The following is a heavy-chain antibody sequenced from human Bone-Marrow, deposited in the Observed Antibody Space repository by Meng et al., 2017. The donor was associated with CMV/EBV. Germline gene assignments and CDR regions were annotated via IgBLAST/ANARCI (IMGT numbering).Heavy chain of an antibody. J-gene: IGHJ6*02. CDR2: INHSGSN. D-gene: IGHD2-2*01. V-gene: IGHV4-34*01. CDR1: SFSGNY. CDR3: ARGGVVVVPAAYYYGMDV. Sequence: SFSGNYWSWVRQPQGKGLEGIGEINHSGSNNYNPSLKSRVTISVDTSKNQFSLKLSSVTAADTAVYYCARGGVVVVPAAYYYGMDVWGQGTTVTVSS.